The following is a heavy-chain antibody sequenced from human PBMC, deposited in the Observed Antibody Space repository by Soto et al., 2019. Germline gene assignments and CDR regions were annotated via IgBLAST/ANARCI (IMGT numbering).Heavy chain of an antibody. J-gene: IGHJ4*02. CDR3: VRSWASLAHMWFAY. D-gene: IGHD2-21*01. V-gene: IGHV1-69*12. Sequence: QVQLVQSGAEVKKPGSSVKVSCKASGGTFISYAISWVRQAPGQGLEWMGGIIPIFGTANYAQKFQGRVTITADDSTGTAYMELSSLRSEDTAVYYCVRSWASLAHMWFAYWGQGTLVTVSS. CDR1: GGTFISYA. CDR2: IIPIFGTA.